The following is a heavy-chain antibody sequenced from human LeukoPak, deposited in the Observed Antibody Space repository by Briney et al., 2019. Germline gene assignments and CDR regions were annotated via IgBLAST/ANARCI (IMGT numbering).Heavy chain of an antibody. CDR2: IKSKTDGGTT. J-gene: IGHJ6*03. Sequence: PGGSLRLSCAASGFTFSNAWMSWVRQAPGKGLEWVGRIKSKTDGGTTDYAAPVKGRFTISRDDSKNTLYLQMNSLKTEDTAVYYCTTDRDIVVVGYMDVWGKGTTVTVSS. V-gene: IGHV3-15*01. D-gene: IGHD2-2*01. CDR3: TTDRDIVVVGYMDV. CDR1: GFTFSNAW.